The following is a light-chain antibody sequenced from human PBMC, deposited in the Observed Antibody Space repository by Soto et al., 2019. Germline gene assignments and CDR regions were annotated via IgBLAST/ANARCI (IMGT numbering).Light chain of an antibody. V-gene: IGKV1-5*01. CDR1: QSIAYW. Sequence: DIRMTRSPSRLSASVGDRVTITCRASQSIAYWLAWYQQKPGKAPNLLIYAASTLETGVPSRFSGSGYGTEFTLTIASLQPDDSATYYCKQYNSFSKTFGRGTKVDSK. J-gene: IGKJ1*01. CDR2: AAS. CDR3: KQYNSFSKT.